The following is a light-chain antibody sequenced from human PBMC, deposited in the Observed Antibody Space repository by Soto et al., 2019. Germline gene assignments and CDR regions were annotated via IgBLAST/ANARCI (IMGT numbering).Light chain of an antibody. Sequence: QSVLTQPASVSGSPGQSITISCTGTSSDVGGFNYVSWYQQHPGKAPKLMIYDVTNRPSGVSYRFSGSKSGNTASLTIPGLQAEDEADYYCNSYTSSTNHVLGTGTKLTLL. V-gene: IGLV2-14*03. CDR3: NSYTSSTNHV. CDR1: SSDVGGFNY. CDR2: DVT. J-gene: IGLJ1*01.